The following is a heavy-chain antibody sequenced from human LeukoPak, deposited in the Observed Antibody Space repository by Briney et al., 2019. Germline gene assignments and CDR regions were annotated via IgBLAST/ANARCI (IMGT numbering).Heavy chain of an antibody. CDR1: GFTFSSYD. CDR3: AKDGFYDSSGYSSPFDY. CDR2: ISGRGGST. D-gene: IGHD3-22*01. J-gene: IGHJ4*02. Sequence: GGSLRLSCAASGFTFSSYDMRWGRQARGEGGEGVSAISGRGGSTYYADYVKGRFTIGRDNDKNTLYLQMNSLRAEDTAVYYCAKDGFYDSSGYSSPFDYWGQGTLVTVSS. V-gene: IGHV3-23*01.